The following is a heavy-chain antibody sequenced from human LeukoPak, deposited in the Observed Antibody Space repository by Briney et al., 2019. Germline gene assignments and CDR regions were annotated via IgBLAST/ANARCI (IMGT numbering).Heavy chain of an antibody. V-gene: IGHV4-4*07. J-gene: IGHJ6*03. D-gene: IGHD6-13*01. CDR3: AREESYRSYSSRWYYYYYRDV. Sequence: SETLSLTCSVSGASISSYYCSWVRQPAGKGLEWIGRIYTSGSTNYNPSLKSRVTMSVNTSKNQFSLKLSSVTAEDTAVYYCAREESYRSYSSRWYYYYYRDVGGKGTTVTVSS. CDR2: IYTSGST. CDR1: GASISSYY.